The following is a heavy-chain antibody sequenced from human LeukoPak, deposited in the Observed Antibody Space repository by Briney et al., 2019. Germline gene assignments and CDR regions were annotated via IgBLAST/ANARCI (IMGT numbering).Heavy chain of an antibody. D-gene: IGHD2-2*01. J-gene: IGHJ4*02. Sequence: GGSLRVSCAASEFTFSSYDMHWVRQATGKGLEWVSTIDTAGNAWYPDSVKGRFTISRENAKNSLNLQMNSLRVGDTAVYYCARAKMPGMPRAGRVNYFDSWGQGTLVTVSS. V-gene: IGHV3-13*01. CDR1: EFTFSSYD. CDR2: IDTAGNA. CDR3: ARAKMPGMPRAGRVNYFDS.